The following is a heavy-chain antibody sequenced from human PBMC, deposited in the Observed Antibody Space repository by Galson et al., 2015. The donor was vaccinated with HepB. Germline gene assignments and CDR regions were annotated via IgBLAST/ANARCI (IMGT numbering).Heavy chain of an antibody. D-gene: IGHD5-24*01. CDR3: ARQMGTLMPFDY. CDR2: VSYSGNI. Sequence: ETLSLTCTVSSASITNFYWSWIRQSSGKGLEWIGYVSYSGNINYNPSLKTRVTVSVDTSKNQFSLKLNSVTAADTAVYYCARQMGTLMPFDYWGQGTLVTISS. V-gene: IGHV4-59*08. J-gene: IGHJ4*02. CDR1: SASITNFY.